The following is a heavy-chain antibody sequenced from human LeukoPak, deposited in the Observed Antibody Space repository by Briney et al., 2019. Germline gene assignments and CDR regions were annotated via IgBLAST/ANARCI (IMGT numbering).Heavy chain of an antibody. CDR2: ISSSGSTI. CDR1: GFTFSTYE. D-gene: IGHD3-9*01. CDR3: ARGIRYFDWSVDY. J-gene: IGHJ4*02. V-gene: IGHV3-48*03. Sequence: QPGGSLRLSCAASGFTFSTYEMNWVRQAPGKGLEWVSYISSSGSTIYYADSVKGRFTISRDNAKNSLYLQMNSLRAEDTAVYYCARGIRYFDWSVDYWGQGTLVTVSS.